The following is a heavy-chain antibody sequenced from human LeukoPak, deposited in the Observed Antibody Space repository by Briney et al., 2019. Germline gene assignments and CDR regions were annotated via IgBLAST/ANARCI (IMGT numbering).Heavy chain of an antibody. D-gene: IGHD3-16*01. V-gene: IGHV3-74*01. CDR1: GMTFSNHW. CDR3: TTGPSYGYEW. Sequence: GGSLRLSCAASGMTFSNHWMHWVRQAPGKGLVWVSLIKTDGRTTIYADSVKGRFTISRDNGKSTLYLQMNSLRAEDTAIYCCTTGPSYGYEWWGQGTVVTVS. CDR2: IKTDGRTT. J-gene: IGHJ4*02.